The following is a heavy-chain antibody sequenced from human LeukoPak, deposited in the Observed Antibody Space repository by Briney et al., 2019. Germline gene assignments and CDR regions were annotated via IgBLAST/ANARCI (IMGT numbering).Heavy chain of an antibody. V-gene: IGHV4-61*01. CDR2: IYYSGST. J-gene: IGHJ4*02. Sequence: SETLSLTCTVSGGSISSGSYYWSWIRQPPGKGLEWIGYIYYSGSTNYNPSLKSRVTISVDTSKNQFSLKLSSVTAADTAVYYCARVRSSGWGKGFDYWGQGTLVTVSS. D-gene: IGHD6-19*01. CDR3: ARVRSSGWGKGFDY. CDR1: GGSISSGSYY.